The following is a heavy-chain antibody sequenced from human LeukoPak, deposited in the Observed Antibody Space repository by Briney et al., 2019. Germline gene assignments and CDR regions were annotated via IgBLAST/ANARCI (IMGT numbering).Heavy chain of an antibody. CDR2: VLPLSTTI. D-gene: IGHD3-16*01. Sequence: ASVKVSCKASGGAFSSSTIHWVRQAPDEGLEWMGRVLPLSTTINYAQKFQGRVSISADASTKTVYMELSSLTSDDTAVYYCSGDPRGETTGGGDFNSWGQGTLVIVSS. CDR1: GGAFSSST. J-gene: IGHJ4*02. V-gene: IGHV1-69*15. CDR3: SGDPRGETTGGGDFNS.